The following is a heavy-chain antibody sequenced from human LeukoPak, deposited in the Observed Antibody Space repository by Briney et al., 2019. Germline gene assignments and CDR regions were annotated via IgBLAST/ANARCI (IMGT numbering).Heavy chain of an antibody. J-gene: IGHJ4*02. CDR2: ISGSGGST. CDR3: AKDPGGYCSSTSCLYYFDY. D-gene: IGHD2-2*01. CDR1: GFTFSSYA. V-gene: IGHV3-23*01. Sequence: PGGSLRLSCAASGFTFSSYAMSWVRQAPGKGLEWVSAISGSGGSTYYADSVKGRFTISRDNSKNTLYLQMNSLRAEDTAVYYCAKDPGGYCSSTSCLYYFDYWGQGTVVTVSS.